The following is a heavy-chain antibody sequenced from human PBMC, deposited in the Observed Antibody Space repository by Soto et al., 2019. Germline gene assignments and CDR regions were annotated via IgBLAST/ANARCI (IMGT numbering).Heavy chain of an antibody. CDR2: ISGSGGST. Sequence: EVQLLESGGDLVQPGGSLRLSCAASGFSFDNYAMSWVRQAPGKGLEWVSAISGSGGSTYYADSVKGRFTISRDNSKKTLYLQMNSLRAEDTAVYYCAKDSPVGDYDSSGYYGYWGQGTLVTVSS. V-gene: IGHV3-23*01. CDR3: AKDSPVGDYDSSGYYGY. D-gene: IGHD3-22*01. J-gene: IGHJ4*02. CDR1: GFSFDNYA.